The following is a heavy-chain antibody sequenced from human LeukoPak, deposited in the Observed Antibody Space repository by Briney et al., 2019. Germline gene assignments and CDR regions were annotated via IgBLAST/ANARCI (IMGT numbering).Heavy chain of an antibody. Sequence: SETLSLTCAVSGYSISSGYYWGWIRPPPGKGLEWIGIIYHSGSTYYNPSLKSRVTISVDTSKNQFSLKLSSVTAADTAVYYCARHTPRGSSLVYFDYWGQGTLVTVSS. J-gene: IGHJ4*02. CDR2: IYHSGST. CDR3: ARHTPRGSSLVYFDY. D-gene: IGHD6-13*01. CDR1: GYSISSGYY. V-gene: IGHV4-38-2*01.